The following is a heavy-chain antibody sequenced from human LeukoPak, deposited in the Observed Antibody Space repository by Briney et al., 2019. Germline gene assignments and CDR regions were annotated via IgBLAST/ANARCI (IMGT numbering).Heavy chain of an antibody. CDR2: ISYDGSNK. Sequence: PGGSLRLSCAASGFTFSSYGMHWVRQAPGKGLEWVAVISYDGSNKYYADSVKGRFTISRDNSKNTLYLQMNSLRAEDTAVYYCAKDRTFDYWGQGNLVTVSS. CDR1: GFTFSSYG. V-gene: IGHV3-30*18. CDR3: AKDRTFDY. J-gene: IGHJ4*02.